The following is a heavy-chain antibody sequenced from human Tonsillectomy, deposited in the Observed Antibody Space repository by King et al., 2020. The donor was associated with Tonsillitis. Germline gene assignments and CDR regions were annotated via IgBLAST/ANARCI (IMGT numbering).Heavy chain of an antibody. J-gene: IGHJ4*02. CDR2: ILYDGSNE. CDR3: AKDSSSSQYYLDD. D-gene: IGHD6-6*01. V-gene: IGHV3-30*18. CDR1: GFIFSSYG. Sequence: VQLVESGGGVVQPGRSLRLSCAASGFIFSSYGMHWVRQASGKGLEWVAVILYDGSNEYYADSVKGRFTISRDNSKNTLYVQMNSLRAEDTAVYYCAKDSSSSQYYLDDWGQGTLVTVSA.